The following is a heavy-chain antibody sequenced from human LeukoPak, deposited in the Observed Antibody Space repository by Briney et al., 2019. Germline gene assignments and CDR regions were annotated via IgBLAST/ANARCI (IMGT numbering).Heavy chain of an antibody. V-gene: IGHV4-59*01. Sequence: SETLPLTCTVSGGSISSYYWSWIRQPPGKGLEWIGYIYYSGSTNYNPSLKSRVTISVDTSKNQFSLKLSSVTAADTAVYYCARGCSGGSCYPSSRYYYYYYMDVWGKGTTVTVSS. D-gene: IGHD2-15*01. CDR3: ARGCSGGSCYPSSRYYYYYYMDV. CDR1: GGSISSYY. CDR2: IYYSGST. J-gene: IGHJ6*03.